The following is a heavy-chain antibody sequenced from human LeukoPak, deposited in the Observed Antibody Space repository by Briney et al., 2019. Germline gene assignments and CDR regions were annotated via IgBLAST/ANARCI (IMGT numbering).Heavy chain of an antibody. CDR1: GYTFTDYY. Sequence: ASVKVSCKGSGYTFTDYYTHWVRQAPGQGLEWMGWINPNSGGTIYAQKFQDRITMTRDTSISTAYMELRSLRSDDTAVYYCARGYTIFGVVIHYFDYWGQGTLVTVSS. V-gene: IGHV1-2*02. J-gene: IGHJ4*02. CDR3: ARGYTIFGVVIHYFDY. CDR2: INPNSGGT. D-gene: IGHD3-3*01.